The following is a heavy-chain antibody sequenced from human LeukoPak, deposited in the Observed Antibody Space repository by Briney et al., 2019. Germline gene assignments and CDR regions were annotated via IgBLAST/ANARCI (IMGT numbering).Heavy chain of an antibody. CDR3: AREREGGIVS. D-gene: IGHD3-10*01. J-gene: IGHJ5*02. Sequence: KTSQTLSLTCAVSGGPISSGGYSWSWIRQPPGKGLEWIGYIYHSGSTYYNPSLKSRVTISVDRSKNQFSLKLSSVTAADTAVYYCAREREGGIVSWGQGTLVTVSS. CDR1: GGPISSGGYS. CDR2: IYHSGST. V-gene: IGHV4-30-2*01.